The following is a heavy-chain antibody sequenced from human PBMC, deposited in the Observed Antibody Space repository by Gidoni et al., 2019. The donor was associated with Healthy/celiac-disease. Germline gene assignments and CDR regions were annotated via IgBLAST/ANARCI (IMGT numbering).Heavy chain of an antibody. J-gene: IGHJ4*02. Sequence: QLQLQESGPGLVKPSETLSLTCTVPGGSISSSSYYWGWIRQPPGKGLEWIGSIYYSGSTYYNPSLKSRVTISVDTSKNQFSLKLSSVTAADTAVYYCARQCGQLLPFDYWGQGTLVTVSS. CDR3: ARQCGQLLPFDY. CDR1: GGSISSSSYY. CDR2: IYYSGST. V-gene: IGHV4-39*01. D-gene: IGHD2-2*01.